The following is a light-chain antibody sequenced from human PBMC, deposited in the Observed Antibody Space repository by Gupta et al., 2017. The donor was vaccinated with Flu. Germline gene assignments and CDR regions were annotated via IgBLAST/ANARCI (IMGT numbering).Light chain of an antibody. J-gene: IGKJ1*01. V-gene: IGKV2-28*01. CDR3: MQARQTPWT. CDR1: QSLLHSNGKNY. Sequence: VTPGEPASISCRSSQSLLHSNGKNYLDWYLQKPGQSPQLLIYLGSNRASGVPDRSSGSGSGTDFTLKISRVEAEDVGVYYCMQARQTPWTFGQGTKVEVK. CDR2: LGS.